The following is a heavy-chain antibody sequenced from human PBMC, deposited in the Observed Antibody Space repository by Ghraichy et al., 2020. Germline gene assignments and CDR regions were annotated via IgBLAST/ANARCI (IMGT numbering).Heavy chain of an antibody. CDR3: ARAVSQWLTLSGTNDAFDV. Sequence: SETLSLTCVVHGGSLSDDSWSWIRQSPGKGLEWIGEVSHRGISNSNPSLKSRVTISVDTSKNQFSLEVTSVTAADMGVYYCARAVSQWLTLSGTNDAFDVWGQGTMVTVSS. J-gene: IGHJ3*01. V-gene: IGHV4-34*01. CDR1: GGSLSDDS. CDR2: VSHRGIS. D-gene: IGHD6-19*01.